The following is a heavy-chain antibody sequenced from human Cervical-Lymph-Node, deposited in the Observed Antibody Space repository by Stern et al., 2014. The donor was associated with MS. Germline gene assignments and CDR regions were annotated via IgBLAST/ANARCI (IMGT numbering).Heavy chain of an antibody. Sequence: QVQLVLSGAEVKKPGASVKVSCKASGYTFTIYFMYWVRQAPGQGLEWMGIINPNVGATCYAPKFQGRVTMTRDTSTSTVYMELSSLRSEDTATYYCARDTVPGAFYGMDVWGQGTTVTVSS. CDR2: INPNVGAT. D-gene: IGHD2-2*01. J-gene: IGHJ6*02. CDR1: GYTFTIYF. V-gene: IGHV1-46*01. CDR3: ARDTVPGAFYGMDV.